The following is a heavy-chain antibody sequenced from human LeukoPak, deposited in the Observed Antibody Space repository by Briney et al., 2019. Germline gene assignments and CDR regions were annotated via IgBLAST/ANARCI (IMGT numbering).Heavy chain of an antibody. D-gene: IGHD6-13*01. J-gene: IGHJ4*02. CDR2: IYYSGST. Sequence: PSETLSLTCTVSGGSISSSSYYWGWIRQPPGKGLEWIGSIYYSGSTYYNPSLKSRVTLSVDTSKNQFSLKLSSVTAADTAVYYCARSGQQLVLGYWGQGTLVTVSS. CDR3: ARSGQQLVLGY. V-gene: IGHV4-39*01. CDR1: GGSISSSSYY.